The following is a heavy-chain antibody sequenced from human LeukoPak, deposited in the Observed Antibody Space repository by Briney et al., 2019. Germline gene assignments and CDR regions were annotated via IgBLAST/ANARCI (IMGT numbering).Heavy chain of an antibody. CDR2: FDPEDGET. CDR3: ATYPHYPYYFDY. CDR1: GYTLTELS. D-gene: IGHD3-10*01. Sequence: GASVKVSCKVSGYTLTELSMHWVRQAPGKGLEWMGGFDPEDGETIYAQKFQGRVTMTEDTSTDTAYMELSSLRSEDTAVYYCATYPHYPYYFDYWGQGTLVTVSS. J-gene: IGHJ4*02. V-gene: IGHV1-24*01.